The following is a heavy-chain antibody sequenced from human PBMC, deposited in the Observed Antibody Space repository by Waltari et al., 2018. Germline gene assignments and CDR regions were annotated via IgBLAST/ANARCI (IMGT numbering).Heavy chain of an antibody. CDR1: GYTFTGYY. Sequence: QVQLVQSGAEVKKPGASVKVSCKASGYTFTGYYMHWVRQAPGQGLEWMGWMNPNSGNTGYAQKFQGRVTMTRNTSISTAYMELSSLRSEDTAVYYCARGRKNYITMIRDRDAFDIWGQGTMVTVSS. V-gene: IGHV1-8*02. J-gene: IGHJ3*02. D-gene: IGHD3-22*01. CDR3: ARGRKNYITMIRDRDAFDI. CDR2: MNPNSGNT.